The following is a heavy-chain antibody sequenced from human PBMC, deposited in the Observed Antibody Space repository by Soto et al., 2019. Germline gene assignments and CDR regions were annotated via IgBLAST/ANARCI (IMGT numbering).Heavy chain of an antibody. CDR3: EKVDVEMATIGGVDY. J-gene: IGHJ4*02. CDR2: ISYDGSNK. CDR1: GFTFSSYG. V-gene: IGHV3-30*18. D-gene: IGHD5-12*01. Sequence: QVQLVESGGGVVQPGRSLRLSCAASGFTFSSYGMHWVRQAPGKGLEWVAVISYDGSNKYYADSVKGRFTISRDNSKNTLYLQMNSLRAEDTAVYYCEKVDVEMATIGGVDYWGQGTLVTVSS.